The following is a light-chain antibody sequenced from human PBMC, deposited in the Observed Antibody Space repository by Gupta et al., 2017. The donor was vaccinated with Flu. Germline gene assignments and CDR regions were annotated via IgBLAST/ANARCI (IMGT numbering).Light chain of an antibody. Sequence: LTQPPSISAAPGQSVTISCSGSSSNIGNTYVSWYQQLPGTAPKLLIYENNKRPSGIPDRFSGSKSGTSAALGITGLQTGDEADYYCGTWDGSLSTDVFGTGTKVTVL. CDR3: GTWDGSLSTDV. J-gene: IGLJ1*01. CDR1: SSNIGNTY. CDR2: ENN. V-gene: IGLV1-51*02.